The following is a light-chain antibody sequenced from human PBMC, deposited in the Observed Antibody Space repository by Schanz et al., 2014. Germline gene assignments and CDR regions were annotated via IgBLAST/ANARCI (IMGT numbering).Light chain of an antibody. Sequence: EIVLTQSPGSLSLSPGERATLSCRASQSVGRYLVWYQQKPGQAPRLLIYGASNRATGIPDRFSGSGSGTEFTLTISSLQSEDFAVYYCQQYNKWPRTFGQGTKVEIK. CDR3: QQYNKWPRT. J-gene: IGKJ1*01. V-gene: IGKV3D-15*01. CDR2: GAS. CDR1: QSVGRY.